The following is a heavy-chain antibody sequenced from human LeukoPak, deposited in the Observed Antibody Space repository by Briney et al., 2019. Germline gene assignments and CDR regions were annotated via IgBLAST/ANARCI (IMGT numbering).Heavy chain of an antibody. J-gene: IGHJ4*02. CDR1: GGSISSAAYY. D-gene: IGHD4-17*01. V-gene: IGHV4-61*02. CDR2: IYTSGSI. CDR3: AREREGPYGYLDY. Sequence: SSQTLSLTCIVSGGSISSAAYYWSWIRQPAGKGLEWIGRIYTSGSIDYNPSLKSLLTISVDTSNNQFSLTLSSMTAAGTAVYYCAREREGPYGYLDYWGQGTLVTVSS.